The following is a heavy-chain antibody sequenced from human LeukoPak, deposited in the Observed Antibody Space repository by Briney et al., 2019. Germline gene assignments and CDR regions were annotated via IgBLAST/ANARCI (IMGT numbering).Heavy chain of an antibody. V-gene: IGHV4-34*01. D-gene: IGHD2-2*01. CDR2: INHSGST. CDR1: GGSFSGYY. Sequence: SETLSLTCAVYGGSFSGYYWSWIRQPPGKGLEWIGEINHSGSTNYNPSLKSRVTISVDTSKNQFSLKLSSVSAADTAVYYCARDPTLYCSSISCYSGWFDPWGQGTLVTVSS. J-gene: IGHJ5*02. CDR3: ARDPTLYCSSISCYSGWFDP.